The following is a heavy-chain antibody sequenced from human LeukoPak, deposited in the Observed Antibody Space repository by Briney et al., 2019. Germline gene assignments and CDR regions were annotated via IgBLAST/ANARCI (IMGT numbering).Heavy chain of an antibody. Sequence: GGSLRLSCVVSGFSVSNNYIIWVRQAPGNGLERVSVIYGDGRTSHSASVRGRFTISRDNSKNIVSLQMNNLRAEDAAVYYCARGRGLGVVSPYFDYWGQGTLVTVSS. J-gene: IGHJ4*02. V-gene: IGHV3-53*01. CDR1: GFSVSNNY. D-gene: IGHD3-3*01. CDR3: ARGRGLGVVSPYFDY. CDR2: IYGDGRT.